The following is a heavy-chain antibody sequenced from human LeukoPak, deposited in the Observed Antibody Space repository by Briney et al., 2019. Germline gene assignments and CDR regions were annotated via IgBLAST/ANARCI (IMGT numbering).Heavy chain of an antibody. CDR1: GFTFSGSD. D-gene: IGHD3-10*01. CDR2: IRSIANSYAT. CDR3: TRLTMATDYSGMDV. J-gene: IGHJ6*02. Sequence: PGGSLRLSCAASGFTFSGSDMHWVRQAPGKGLKWVGRIRSIANSYATAYDESVKGRFSISRDDSKNTAYLQMNSLKTEDTAVYYCTRLTMATDYSGMDVWGQGTTVTVSS. V-gene: IGHV3-73*01.